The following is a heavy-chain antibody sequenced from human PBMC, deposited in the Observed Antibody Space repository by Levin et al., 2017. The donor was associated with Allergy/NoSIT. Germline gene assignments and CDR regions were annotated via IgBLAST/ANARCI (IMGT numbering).Heavy chain of an antibody. Sequence: ASVKVSCKASGYTFTDYYMHWVRQAPGQGLEWMGWINTNDGGTNYAQKFRGRVTMTRDTSISTAYMVLSGLRSADTAVYYCTRDNYAFLHDYWGQGTLVTVSS. J-gene: IGHJ4*02. CDR2: INTNDGGT. V-gene: IGHV1-2*02. D-gene: IGHD2-2*01. CDR3: TRDNYAFLHDY. CDR1: GYTFTDYY.